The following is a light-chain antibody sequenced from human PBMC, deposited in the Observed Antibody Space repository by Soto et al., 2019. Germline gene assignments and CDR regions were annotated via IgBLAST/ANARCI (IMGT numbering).Light chain of an antibody. V-gene: IGKV3-15*01. J-gene: IGKJ2*01. CDR1: QSVGRN. CDR3: QQYNNCPYT. CDR2: DVS. Sequence: EIVMTQSPATLFASPGERVPLSCRASQSVGRNLAWYQQKPGQAPRLLIFDVSIRATGIPASFSGSGSGTEFTLTIGSLQSEDSAVYYCQQYNNCPYTFGQGTKLEI.